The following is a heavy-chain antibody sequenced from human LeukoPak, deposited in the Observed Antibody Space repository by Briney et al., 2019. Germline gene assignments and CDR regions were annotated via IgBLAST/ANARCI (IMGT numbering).Heavy chain of an antibody. CDR3: ATATTYYDFWSGYSPDY. Sequence: GGSLRLSCAACGFTFRSYAMSWVRQAPGKGLEWVSAISGSGGSTYYADSVKGRFTISRDNSKNTLYLQMNSLRAEDTAVYYCATATTYYDFWSGYSPDYWGQGTLVTVSS. J-gene: IGHJ4*02. D-gene: IGHD3-3*01. CDR1: GFTFRSYA. CDR2: ISGSGGST. V-gene: IGHV3-23*01.